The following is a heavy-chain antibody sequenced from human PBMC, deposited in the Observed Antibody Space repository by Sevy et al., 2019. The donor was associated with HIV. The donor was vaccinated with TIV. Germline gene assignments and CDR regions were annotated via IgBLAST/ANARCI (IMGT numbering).Heavy chain of an antibody. D-gene: IGHD1-1*01. CDR2: ISSSSSYI. J-gene: IGHJ4*02. Sequence: GGSLRLSCAASGFTFSSYSMNWVRQAPGKGLEWVSSISSSSSYIYYADSVKGRFTISRDNAKNSLYLQMNSLRAEDMAVYYCAREGTTGTTSDYWGQGTLVTVSS. CDR3: AREGTTGTTSDY. CDR1: GFTFSSYS. V-gene: IGHV3-21*01.